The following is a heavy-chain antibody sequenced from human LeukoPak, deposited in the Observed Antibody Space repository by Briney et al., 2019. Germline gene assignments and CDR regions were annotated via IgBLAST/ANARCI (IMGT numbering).Heavy chain of an antibody. Sequence: GGSLRLSCAATGFTFSSYGMHWVRPAPGKGLEWVAFIRHDGSNKYYADYVKGRFTTYRDNSKNTLYLQMNSLRAEDTVVYYCAKNYDYVWGSYRYLDYWGQGTLVTVSS. D-gene: IGHD3-16*02. CDR3: AKNYDYVWGSYRYLDY. CDR2: IRHDGSNK. V-gene: IGHV3-30*02. CDR1: GFTFSSYG. J-gene: IGHJ4*02.